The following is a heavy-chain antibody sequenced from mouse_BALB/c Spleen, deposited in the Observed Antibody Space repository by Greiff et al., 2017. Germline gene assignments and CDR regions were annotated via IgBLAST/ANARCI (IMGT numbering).Heavy chain of an antibody. D-gene: IGHD2-3*01. V-gene: IGHV5-6*02. J-gene: IGHJ2*01. Sequence: EVKLEESGGDLVKPGGSLKLSCAASGFTFSSYGMSWVRQTPDKRLEWVATISSGGSYTYYPDSVKGRFTISRDNAKNTLYLQMSSLKSEDTAMYYCARHDGYYERGLDYWGQGTTLTVSS. CDR2: ISSGGSYT. CDR3: ARHDGYYERGLDY. CDR1: GFTFSSYG.